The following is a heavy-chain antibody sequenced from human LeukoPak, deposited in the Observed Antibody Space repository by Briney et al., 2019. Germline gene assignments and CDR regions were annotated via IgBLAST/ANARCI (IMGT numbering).Heavy chain of an antibody. V-gene: IGHV3-33*07. CDR2: IWYDGSNK. Sequence: GGSLRLSCAASGFTFSSYGMYWVRQAPGRGLEWVAVIWYDGSNKYYADSVKGRFIISRDNSKNTLYLQMNSLRAEDTAVYYCARVRLANTGYHGVDYWGQGTLVTVSA. CDR1: GFTFSSYG. J-gene: IGHJ4*02. D-gene: IGHD5-12*01. CDR3: ARVRLANTGYHGVDY.